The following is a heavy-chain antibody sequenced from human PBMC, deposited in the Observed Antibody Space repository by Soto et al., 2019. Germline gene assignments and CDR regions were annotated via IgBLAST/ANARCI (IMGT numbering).Heavy chain of an antibody. V-gene: IGHV3-21*01. CDR3: TRDASRDSSARGWFDP. Sequence: PGGSLRLSCAASGFTFRSFTMNWFRQAPGKGLEWVSTISSNSAYIYYTDALRGRFTISRDNAKNSLHLQMNSLRAEDTAVYYCTRDASRDSSARGWFDPWGPGTLVTAPQ. D-gene: IGHD6-13*01. J-gene: IGHJ5*02. CDR2: ISSNSAYI. CDR1: GFTFRSFT.